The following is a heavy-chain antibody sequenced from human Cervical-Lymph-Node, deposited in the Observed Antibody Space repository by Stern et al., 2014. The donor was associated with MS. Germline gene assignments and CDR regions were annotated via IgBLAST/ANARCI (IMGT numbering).Heavy chain of an antibody. V-gene: IGHV3-23*04. CDR1: GFTFSSYA. D-gene: IGHD3-16*01. CDR3: AKDRSYDYVWGSLDY. Sequence: EVQLEESGGGLVQPGGSLRLSCAASGFTFSSYAMSWVRQAPGKGLAWVSAISGSGGSTYYADSVKGRFTISRVNSKNTLYLQMNSLRAEDTAVYYCAKDRSYDYVWGSLDYWGQGTLVTVSS. CDR2: ISGSGGST. J-gene: IGHJ4*02.